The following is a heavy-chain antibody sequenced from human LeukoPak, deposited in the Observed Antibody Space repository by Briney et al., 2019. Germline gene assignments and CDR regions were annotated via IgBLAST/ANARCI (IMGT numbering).Heavy chain of an antibody. CDR2: IYPGDSDT. CDR3: ARRDYYDSSGGPYYAFDI. Sequence: KRGESLKISCKGSGYSFTSYWIGWVRQMPGKDLEWMGIIYPGDSDTRYSPSFQGQVTISADKSISTAYLQWSSLKASDTAMYYCARRDYYDSSGGPYYAFDIWGQGTMVTVSS. V-gene: IGHV5-51*01. D-gene: IGHD3-22*01. J-gene: IGHJ3*02. CDR1: GYSFTSYW.